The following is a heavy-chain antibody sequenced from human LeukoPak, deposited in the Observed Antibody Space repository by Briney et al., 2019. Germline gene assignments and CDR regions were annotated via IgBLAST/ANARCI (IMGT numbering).Heavy chain of an antibody. D-gene: IGHD3-22*01. J-gene: IGHJ4*02. CDR3: ANPRYDSSGYYYVD. Sequence: ASVKVSCKASGYTFIDYTMHWLRQAPGQRLDWMGWINGGSGNTKYSPEFQGRVTITRDTSASTGYMELSSLRSEDAAVYYCANPRYDSSGYYYVDWGQGTLVTVSS. CDR1: GYTFIDYT. CDR2: INGGSGNT. V-gene: IGHV1-3*01.